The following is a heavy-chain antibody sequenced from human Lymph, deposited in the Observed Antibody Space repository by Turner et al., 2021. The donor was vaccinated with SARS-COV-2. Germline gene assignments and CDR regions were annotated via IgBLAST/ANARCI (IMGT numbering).Heavy chain of an antibody. D-gene: IGHD5-18*01. CDR3: ARDLDTAGGMDV. CDR1: GITVSRNY. CDR2: IYSGGSS. J-gene: IGHJ6*02. V-gene: IGHV3-53*04. Sequence: EVQLVESGGDLVQPGGSLRLSCAAAGITVSRNYMSWVRQAPGKGLEWVSVIYSGGSSYYADAVKGRFTISRHNSKNTLYLQMNSLRAEDTAVYYCARDLDTAGGMDVWGQGTTVTVSS.